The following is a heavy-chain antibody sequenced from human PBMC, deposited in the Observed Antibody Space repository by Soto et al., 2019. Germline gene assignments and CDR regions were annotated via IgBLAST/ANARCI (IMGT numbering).Heavy chain of an antibody. CDR2: IYHSGST. CDR3: GRVPSP. J-gene: IGHJ5*02. Sequence: PSETLSLTCAVSGGSISSGGYSWSWIRQPPGKGLEWIGYIYHSGSTYYNPSLKSRVTISVDRSKNQVSMKPSSVTAADTAVYYCGRVPSPWGQGTLVTVSS. V-gene: IGHV4-30-2*01. CDR1: GGSISSGGYS.